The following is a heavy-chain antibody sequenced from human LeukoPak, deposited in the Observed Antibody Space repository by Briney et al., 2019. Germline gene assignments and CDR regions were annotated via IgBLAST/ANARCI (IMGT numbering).Heavy chain of an antibody. D-gene: IGHD3-9*01. CDR1: GFTFSSSA. Sequence: PGGSLRLSCAASGFTFSSSAMNWVRQAPGKGLEWVSSINQISSHIYYAESVRGRFSISRDNAKNSVYLQVNSLRAEDTAIYYCARDATQYLRYGYFDYWGPGILVTVSS. CDR2: INQISSHI. CDR3: ARDATQYLRYGYFDY. V-gene: IGHV3-21*01. J-gene: IGHJ4*02.